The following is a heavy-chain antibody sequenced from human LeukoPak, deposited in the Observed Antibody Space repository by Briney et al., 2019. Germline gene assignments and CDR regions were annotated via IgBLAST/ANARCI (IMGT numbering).Heavy chain of an antibody. CDR3: AKGRRGRYYDSSGYHFDY. CDR1: GGSFSGYY. D-gene: IGHD3-22*01. V-gene: IGHV4-34*01. Sequence: SETLSLTCAVYGGSFSGYYWSWIRQPPGKGLEWIGEINHSGSTNYNPSLKSRVTISVDTSKNQFSLKLSSVTAAGTAVYYCAKGRRGRYYDSSGYHFDYWGQGTLVTVSS. CDR2: INHSGST. J-gene: IGHJ4*02.